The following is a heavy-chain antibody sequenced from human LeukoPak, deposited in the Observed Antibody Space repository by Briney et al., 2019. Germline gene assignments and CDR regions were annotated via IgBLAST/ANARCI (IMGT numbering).Heavy chain of an antibody. CDR1: RFTFSSFV. V-gene: IGHV3-23*01. CDR2: ISGSGFRT. CDR3: ARVSGNIQIWPQPFGDGMDV. D-gene: IGHD3-10*01. Sequence: GGSLRLSCAASRFTFSSFVMGWVRQAPGMGLECVSAISGSGFRTYYADSVKGRFTISREDSKNTLYLQMNNLRADDTAIYYCARVSGNIQIWPQPFGDGMDVWGQGTTVTVSS. J-gene: IGHJ6*02.